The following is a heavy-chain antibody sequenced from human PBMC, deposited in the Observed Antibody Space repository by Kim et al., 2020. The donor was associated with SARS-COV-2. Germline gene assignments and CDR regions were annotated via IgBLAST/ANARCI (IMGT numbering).Heavy chain of an antibody. J-gene: IGHJ4*02. Sequence: ASVKVSCKASGYTFTSYDINWVRQATGQGLEWMGWMNPNSGNTGYAQKFQGRVTMTRNTSISTAYMELSSLRSEDTAVYYCARGYRQGLPLDYWGQGTLVTVSS. CDR2: MNPNSGNT. V-gene: IGHV1-8*01. CDR1: GYTFTSYD. CDR3: ARGYRQGLPLDY. D-gene: IGHD6-25*01.